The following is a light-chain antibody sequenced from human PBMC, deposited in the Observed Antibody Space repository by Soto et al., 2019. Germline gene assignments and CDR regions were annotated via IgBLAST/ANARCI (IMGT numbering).Light chain of an antibody. J-gene: IGKJ1*01. V-gene: IGKV3-20*01. Sequence: EIVLTQSPGTLSLSPGERATLSCRASQSLSKNYLAWYQHKPGQAPRLLIHDASNRATGIPDRFSGSGSGTGFTLTISSLEPEDASVYYCQQCVTAPLTFGPGTKVEI. CDR2: DAS. CDR3: QQCVTAPLT. CDR1: QSLSKNY.